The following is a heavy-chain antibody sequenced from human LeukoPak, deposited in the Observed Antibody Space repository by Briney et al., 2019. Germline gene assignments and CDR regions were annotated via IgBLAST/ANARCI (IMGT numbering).Heavy chain of an antibody. V-gene: IGHV1-2*02. CDR2: INPNSGGT. CDR3: ARIYCNSSSCYSLDY. CDR1: GYTFTGYY. D-gene: IGHD2/OR15-2a*01. J-gene: IGHJ4*02. Sequence: ASVKVSCKASGYTFTGYYMHWVRQAPGQGLEWMGWINPNSGGTNYAQKFQGRVTMTRDTSISTAYMELSRLRSDDTAVYYCARIYCNSSSCYSLDYWGQGTLVTVSS.